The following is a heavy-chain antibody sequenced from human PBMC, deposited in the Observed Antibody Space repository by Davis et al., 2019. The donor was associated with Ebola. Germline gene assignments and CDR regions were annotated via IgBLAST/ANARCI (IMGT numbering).Heavy chain of an antibody. CDR2: IYSGGST. CDR1: GFPLSSNY. J-gene: IGHJ4*02. V-gene: IGHV3-53*01. CDR3: AKGGTVAGLNYFDY. D-gene: IGHD6-19*01. Sequence: GESLKISCAASGFPLSSNYMSWVRQAPGKGLEWVSVIYSGGSTYYADSVKGRFTISRDNSKNTLYLQMNSLRAEDTAVYYCAKGGTVAGLNYFDYWGQGTLVTVSS.